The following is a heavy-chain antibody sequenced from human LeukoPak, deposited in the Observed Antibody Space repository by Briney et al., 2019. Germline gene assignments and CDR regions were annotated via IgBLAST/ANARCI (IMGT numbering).Heavy chain of an antibody. D-gene: IGHD2-21*02. Sequence: GGSLRLSCAASGFTFSSYSMNWVRQAPGKWLEWVSSISSSSSYIYYADSVKGRFTISRDNAKNSLYLQMNSLRAEDTAVYYCASMAYCGGDCHNWFDPWGQGTLVTVSS. CDR2: ISSSSSYI. CDR3: ASMAYCGGDCHNWFDP. J-gene: IGHJ5*02. CDR1: GFTFSSYS. V-gene: IGHV3-21*01.